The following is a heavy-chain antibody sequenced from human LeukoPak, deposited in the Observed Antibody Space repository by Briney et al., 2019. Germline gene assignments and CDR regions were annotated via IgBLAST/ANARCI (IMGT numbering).Heavy chain of an antibody. CDR3: AKEPRGYCSSTSCPNWFDS. J-gene: IGHJ5*01. CDR2: IRASGGTT. V-gene: IGHV3-23*01. D-gene: IGHD2-2*01. Sequence: GGSLRLSCAASGFTFNNYAMSWVRQAPGKGLEWVSAIRASGGTTYYADSVKGRFTISRDNSENTLFLQMNSLRAEDTAVYYCAKEPRGYCSSTSCPNWFDSWGQGTLVTVSS. CDR1: GFTFNNYA.